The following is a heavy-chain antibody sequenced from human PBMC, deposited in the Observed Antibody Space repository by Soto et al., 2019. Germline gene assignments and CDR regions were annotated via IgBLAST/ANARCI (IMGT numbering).Heavy chain of an antibody. V-gene: IGHV1-69*01. CDR2: IIPIFGTA. D-gene: IGHD3-22*01. CDR1: GGTFSSYA. Sequence: QVQLVQSGAEVKKPGSSVKVSCKASGGTFSSYAISWVRQAPGQGLEWMGGIIPIFGTANYAPKFQGRVTISADESTSPGDMERIRRRSEGTAVYYCTRATIDYYDSSGYQTAYWYFDLWGRGTLVTVSS. CDR3: TRATIDYYDSSGYQTAYWYFDL. J-gene: IGHJ2*01.